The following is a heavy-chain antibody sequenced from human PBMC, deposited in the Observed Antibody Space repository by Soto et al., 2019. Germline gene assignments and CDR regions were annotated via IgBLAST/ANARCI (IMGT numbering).Heavy chain of an antibody. CDR3: ASHAIYVWGSYRYFH. CDR1: GGSFSGYY. CDR2: INHSGST. V-gene: IGHV4-34*01. Sequence: SETLSLTCAVYGGSFSGYYWSWICQPPGKGLEWIGEINHSGSTNYNPSLKSRVTISVDTSKNQFSLKLSSVTAADTAVYYCASHAIYVWGSYRYFHWGQGTLVTVSS. D-gene: IGHD3-16*02. J-gene: IGHJ4*02.